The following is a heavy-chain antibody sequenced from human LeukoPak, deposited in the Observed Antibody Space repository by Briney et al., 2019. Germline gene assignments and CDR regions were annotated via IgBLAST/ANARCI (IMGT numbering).Heavy chain of an antibody. CDR3: GRDYEGDL. V-gene: IGHV3-21*01. CDR2: ISGSSGYI. D-gene: IGHD3-22*01. J-gene: IGHJ5*02. CDR1: GFPFSTYI. Sequence: PGGSLRLSCAAAGFPFSTYIMNWVRQAPGKGLEWVSSISGSSGYIYYADSVKGRFTISRNNAMNSLYLQMDSLRGDDTAVYYCGRDYEGDLWGQGTLVTVSS.